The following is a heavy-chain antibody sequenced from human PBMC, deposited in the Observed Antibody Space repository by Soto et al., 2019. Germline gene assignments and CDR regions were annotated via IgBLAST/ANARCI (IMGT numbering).Heavy chain of an antibody. Sequence: SETLSLTCTVSGGSISSYYWSWIRQPPGKGLEWIGYIYYSGSTNYNPSLKSRVTISVDTSKNQFSLKLSSVTAADTAVYYWARESTVTPGEFDYWGQGTLVTVSS. CDR2: IYYSGST. CDR1: GGSISSYY. CDR3: ARESTVTPGEFDY. V-gene: IGHV4-59*01. J-gene: IGHJ4*02. D-gene: IGHD4-17*01.